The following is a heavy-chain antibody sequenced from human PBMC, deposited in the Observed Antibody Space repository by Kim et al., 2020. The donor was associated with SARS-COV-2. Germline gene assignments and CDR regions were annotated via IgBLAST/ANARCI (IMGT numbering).Heavy chain of an antibody. CDR1: GGTFSSYA. Sequence: SVKVSCKASGGTFSSYAISWVRQAPGQGLEWMGGIIPIFGTANYAQKFQGRVTITADESTSTAYMELSSLRSEDTAVYYCARDQGSWYVGGKGYYFDYWGQGTLVTVSS. CDR2: IIPIFGTA. CDR3: ARDQGSWYVGGKGYYFDY. J-gene: IGHJ4*02. D-gene: IGHD6-13*01. V-gene: IGHV1-69*13.